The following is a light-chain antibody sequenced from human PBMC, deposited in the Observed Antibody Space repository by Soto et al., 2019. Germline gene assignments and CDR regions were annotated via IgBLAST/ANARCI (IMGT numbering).Light chain of an antibody. CDR1: QRISSSY. CDR3: QQRSNWPLT. J-gene: IGKJ4*01. Sequence: EIVLTQSPGTLSLSPGERATLSCRASQRISSSYLAWYQQKPGQAPRLLIYDASNRATGIPARFSGSGSGTDFTLTISSLEPEDFAVYYCQQRSNWPLTFGGGTKVDIK. CDR2: DAS. V-gene: IGKV3D-20*02.